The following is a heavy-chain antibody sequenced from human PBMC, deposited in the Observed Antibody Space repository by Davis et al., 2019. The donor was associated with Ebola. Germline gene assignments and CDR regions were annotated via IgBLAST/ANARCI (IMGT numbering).Heavy chain of an antibody. Sequence: PGGSLRLSCAASGFTFSSYGMHWVRQAPGKGLEWVAVISYDGSNKYYADSVKGRFTISRDNSKNTLYLQMNSLRAEDTAVYYCAREMGLFESNYFDYWGQGTLVTVSS. CDR1: GFTFSSYG. D-gene: IGHD3-10*02. CDR2: ISYDGSNK. CDR3: AREMGLFESNYFDY. V-gene: IGHV3-30*03. J-gene: IGHJ4*02.